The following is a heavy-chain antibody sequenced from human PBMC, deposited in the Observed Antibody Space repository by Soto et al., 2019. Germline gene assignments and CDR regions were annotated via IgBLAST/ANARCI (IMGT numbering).Heavy chain of an antibody. V-gene: IGHV4-39*01. Sequence: SETLSLTCTVSGGSISSSSYYWGWIRQPPGKGQEWIGSIYYSGSTYYNPSLKNRVTISVDTSKNQFSLKLSSVTAADTAVYYCASPMYSSGWYNTGALDIWGQGTMVT. D-gene: IGHD6-19*01. CDR2: IYYSGST. CDR1: GGSISSSSYY. CDR3: ASPMYSSGWYNTGALDI. J-gene: IGHJ3*02.